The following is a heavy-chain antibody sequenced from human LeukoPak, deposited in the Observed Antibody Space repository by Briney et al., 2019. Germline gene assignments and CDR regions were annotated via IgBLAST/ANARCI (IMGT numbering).Heavy chain of an antibody. D-gene: IGHD3-22*01. CDR1: GFTFSSYG. CDR2: ISYDGSNK. CDR3: AKESYDSSGYFVGVGFDY. Sequence: PGGSLRLSCAASGFTFSSYGMHWVRQAPGKGLEWVAVISYDGSNKYYADSVKSRFTISRDNSKNTLYLQMNSLRAEDTAVYYCAKESYDSSGYFVGVGFDYWGQGTLVTVSS. V-gene: IGHV3-30*18. J-gene: IGHJ4*02.